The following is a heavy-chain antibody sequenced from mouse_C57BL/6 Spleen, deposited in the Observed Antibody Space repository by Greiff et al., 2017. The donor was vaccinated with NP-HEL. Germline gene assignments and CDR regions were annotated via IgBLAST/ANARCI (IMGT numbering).Heavy chain of an antibody. CDR1: GYSITSGYD. CDR2: ISDSGST. CDR3: AREGDYGSAWFAY. D-gene: IGHD1-1*01. J-gene: IGHJ3*01. V-gene: IGHV3-1*01. Sequence: DVKLQESGPGMVKPSQSLSISCTVTGYSITSGYDWHWIRHFPGNKLEWMGYISDSGSTNYNPSLKSRISITHDTSKNHFFLKLNSVTTEDTATYYCAREGDYGSAWFAYWGQGTLVTVSA.